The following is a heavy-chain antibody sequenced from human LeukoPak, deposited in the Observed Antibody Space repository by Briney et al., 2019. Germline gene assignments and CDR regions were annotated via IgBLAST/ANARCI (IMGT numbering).Heavy chain of an antibody. Sequence: GESLKISCKGSGYSFTSYWIGWVRQMPGKGLEGMGIIDPRDSDTKYSLSFRGQVTISAAKSINTAYLQWSSLQASDTAIYYCARRQYQLNKPPFDYWGQGTQVTVSS. D-gene: IGHD2-2*01. CDR1: GYSFTSYW. V-gene: IGHV5-51*01. CDR2: IDPRDSDT. CDR3: ARRQYQLNKPPFDY. J-gene: IGHJ4*02.